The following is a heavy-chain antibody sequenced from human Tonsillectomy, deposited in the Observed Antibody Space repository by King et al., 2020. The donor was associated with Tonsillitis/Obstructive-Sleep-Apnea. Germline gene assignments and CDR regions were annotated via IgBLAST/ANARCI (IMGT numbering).Heavy chain of an antibody. Sequence: VQLQESGPGLVKPSETLSLTCTVSGDSISNYYWSWIRQSPGKRLEWIWYIYYSGSTNYNPSLESRVSFSVDTSKNQFSLKLSSVTAADTAVYYCARYRRDGYKYFLDYWGQGTLVTVSS. V-gene: IGHV4-59*01. CDR1: GDSISNYY. D-gene: IGHD5-24*01. J-gene: IGHJ4*02. CDR3: ARYRRDGYKYFLDY. CDR2: IYYSGST.